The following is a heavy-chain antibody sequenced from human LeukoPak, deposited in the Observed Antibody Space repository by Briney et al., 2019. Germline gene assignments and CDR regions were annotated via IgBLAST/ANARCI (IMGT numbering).Heavy chain of an antibody. V-gene: IGHV1-69*04. CDR2: IIPILGIA. CDR1: GGTFSSYA. CDR3: ARGGYNYFYYYYGMDV. J-gene: IGHJ6*02. Sequence: SVKVSCKASGGTFSSYAISWERQAPGQGLEWMGRIIPILGIANYAQKFQGRVTITADKSTSTAYMELSSLRSEDTAVYYCARGGYNYFYYYYGMDVWGQGTTVTVSS. D-gene: IGHD5-24*01.